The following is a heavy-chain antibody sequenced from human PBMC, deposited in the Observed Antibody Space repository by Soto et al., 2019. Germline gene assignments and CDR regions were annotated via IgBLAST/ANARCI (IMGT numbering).Heavy chain of an antibody. J-gene: IGHJ6*04. V-gene: IGHV4-34*01. D-gene: IGHD3-9*01. CDR2: INHSGST. CDR1: GGSFSGYY. Sequence: GNHSLTCAVYGGSFSGYYWSWIRQPPGKGMEWIGEINHSGSTNYNPSLKSRVTISVDTSKNQFSLKLSSVTAADTAVYYWAKGLRYFDWLPSGRRSYYDYGREVSGKGTTVT. CDR3: AKGLRYFDWLPSGRRSYYDYGREV.